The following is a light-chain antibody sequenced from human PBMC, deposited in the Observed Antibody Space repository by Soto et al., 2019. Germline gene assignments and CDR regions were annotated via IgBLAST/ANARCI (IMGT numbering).Light chain of an antibody. CDR1: QSVSSN. V-gene: IGKV3-15*01. J-gene: IGKJ4*01. CDR2: GAS. CDR3: QPYNNWPLT. Sequence: IVMTQSPGTLSVSPGERATLSCRASQSVSSNLAWYQQKPGQAPRLLIYGASTRATGIPARFSGSGSGTEFTLTINSLQSEDFAVYYCQPYNNWPLTFGGGTKVDIK.